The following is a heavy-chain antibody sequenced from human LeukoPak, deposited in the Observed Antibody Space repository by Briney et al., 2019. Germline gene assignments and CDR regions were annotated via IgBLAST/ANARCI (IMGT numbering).Heavy chain of an antibody. CDR3: AREGRENYHDSSGYYAERGYFDI. V-gene: IGHV4-30-4*08. CDR1: GDSISSGDYY. Sequence: PSQTLSLTCSVSGDSISSGDYYWGWIRQPPGKGLEWIGYIYHAGNVFYNPSLKSRVSISIDTSKDQFSLNLNSVTSADTAVYYCAREGRENYHDSSGYYAERGYFDIWGRGTLITVSS. D-gene: IGHD3-22*01. CDR2: IYHAGNV. J-gene: IGHJ2*01.